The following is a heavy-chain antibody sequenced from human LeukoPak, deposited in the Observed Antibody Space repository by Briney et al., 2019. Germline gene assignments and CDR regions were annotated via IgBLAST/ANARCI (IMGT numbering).Heavy chain of an antibody. Sequence: ASVKVSCKASGYTFTSYGISWVRQAPGQGLEWMGWISAYNGNTNYAQKLQGRVTMTTDTSTSTAYMELRSLRSDDTAVYYCARGTITFGGVIVPGDAFDIWGQGTMVTVSS. CDR3: ARGTITFGGVIVPGDAFDI. J-gene: IGHJ3*02. CDR1: GYTFTSYG. V-gene: IGHV1-18*01. CDR2: ISAYNGNT. D-gene: IGHD3-16*02.